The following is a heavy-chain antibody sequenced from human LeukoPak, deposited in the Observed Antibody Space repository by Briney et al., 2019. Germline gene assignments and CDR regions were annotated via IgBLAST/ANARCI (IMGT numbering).Heavy chain of an antibody. CDR1: GGTFNNSA. D-gene: IGHD4-17*01. Sequence: ASVKVSCKTPGGTFNNSAISWVRQAPGQGLEWLGGIMPLFGTAGYAQKFQVRVTITKDESTRTVYLELTSLTSDDTAVYYCARDVHGDYGSGWFDPWGQGTLVSVSS. V-gene: IGHV1-69*05. CDR3: ARDVHGDYGSGWFDP. CDR2: IMPLFGTA. J-gene: IGHJ5*02.